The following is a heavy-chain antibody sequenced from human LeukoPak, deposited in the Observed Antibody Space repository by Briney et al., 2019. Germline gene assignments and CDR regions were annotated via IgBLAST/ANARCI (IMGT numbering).Heavy chain of an antibody. CDR1: GFSFSSYT. V-gene: IGHV3-21*06. J-gene: IGHJ3*02. CDR2: IIGTSEM. Sequence: GGSMRLSCAASGFSFSSYTMNWVRLAPGRGLEWVSSIIGTSEMHYADSVKGRFTVSRDNDKNSLFLQLYSLSVEDTAVYYCTRAIIAALGTGPFDIWGQGTVVAVSS. CDR3: TRAIIAALGTGPFDI. D-gene: IGHD6-13*01.